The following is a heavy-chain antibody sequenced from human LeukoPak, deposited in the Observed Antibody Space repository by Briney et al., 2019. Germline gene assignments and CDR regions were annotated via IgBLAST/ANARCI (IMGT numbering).Heavy chain of an antibody. CDR3: ARGGVRGYCSGGSCYWDY. D-gene: IGHD2-15*01. V-gene: IGHV3-7*01. CDR2: IKQDGSEK. CDR1: GFTFSSYW. Sequence: GGSLRLSCAASGFTFSSYWMSWVRQAPGKGLEWVANIKQDGSEKYYVDSVKGRFTISRDNAKNSLYLQMNSLRAEDTAVYYCARGGVRGYCSGGSCYWDYWGQGTLVTVSS. J-gene: IGHJ4*02.